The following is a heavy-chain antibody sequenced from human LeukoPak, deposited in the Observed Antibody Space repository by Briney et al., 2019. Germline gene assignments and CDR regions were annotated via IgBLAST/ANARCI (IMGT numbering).Heavy chain of an antibody. Sequence: SETLSLTCTVSGGSISSGDYYWSWIRQPPGKGLEWIGYIYYSGSTYYNPSLKSRVTISVDTSKNQFSPKLSSVTAADTAVYYCARAGDPDAFDIWGQGTMVTVSS. V-gene: IGHV4-30-4*08. CDR1: GGSISSGDYY. CDR2: IYYSGST. CDR3: ARAGDPDAFDI. D-gene: IGHD4-17*01. J-gene: IGHJ3*02.